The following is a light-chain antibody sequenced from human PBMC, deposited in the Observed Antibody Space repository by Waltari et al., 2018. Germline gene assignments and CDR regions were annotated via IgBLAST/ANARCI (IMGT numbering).Light chain of an antibody. CDR3: QQYGSSIMYT. J-gene: IGKJ2*01. CDR1: QSLTKYY. Sequence: IVLTQSPGTLSLSPGETATLSCRASQSLTKYYLAWYQQKPGQPPRLLIYGASRRAAGIPERFSGSGSGPDFTLTISRLEPEDFAMYYCQQYGSSIMYTFGQGTKLEIK. CDR2: GAS. V-gene: IGKV3-20*01.